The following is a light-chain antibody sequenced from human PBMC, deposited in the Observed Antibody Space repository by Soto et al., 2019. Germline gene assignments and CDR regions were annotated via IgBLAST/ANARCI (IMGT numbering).Light chain of an antibody. CDR1: SSDVGGYNY. CDR2: ELS. CDR3: ISYTSSSTVV. J-gene: IGLJ1*01. V-gene: IGLV2-14*01. Sequence: SVLTQPASVSGSPVQSITISCTGTSSDVGGYNYVSWYQQPPGKAPRLMIFELSNRPSGVSNRFSGSKSGNSASLTTSGLQADDDSDYYFISYTSSSTVVFGTGTKVAVL.